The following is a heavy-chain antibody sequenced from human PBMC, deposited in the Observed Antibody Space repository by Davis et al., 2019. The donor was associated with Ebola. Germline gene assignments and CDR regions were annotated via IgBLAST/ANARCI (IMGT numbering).Heavy chain of an antibody. J-gene: IGHJ4*02. V-gene: IGHV4-39*07. CDR2: IYYSGST. D-gene: IGHD5-24*01. Sequence: GSLRLSCTVSGGSISSSSYYWGWIRQPPGKGLEWIGSIYYSGSTYYNPSLKSRVTISVDKSKNQFSLKLSSVTAADTAVYYCARVEMATIEGFDYWGQGTLVTVSS. CDR1: GGSISSSSYY. CDR3: ARVEMATIEGFDY.